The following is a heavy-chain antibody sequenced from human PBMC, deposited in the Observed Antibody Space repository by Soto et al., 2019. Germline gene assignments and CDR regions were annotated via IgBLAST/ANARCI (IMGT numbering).Heavy chain of an antibody. D-gene: IGHD6-13*01. V-gene: IGHV3-30*18. CDR1: GFTFSSYG. CDR3: AKDLGIAAAGYYYYGMDV. CDR2: ISYDGSNK. J-gene: IGHJ6*02. Sequence: GGSLRLSGAASGFTFSSYGMHWVRQARGKGLEWVAVISYDGSNKYYADSVKGRFTISRDNSKNTLYLQMNSLRAEDTAVYYCAKDLGIAAAGYYYYGMDVWGQGTTVTVSS.